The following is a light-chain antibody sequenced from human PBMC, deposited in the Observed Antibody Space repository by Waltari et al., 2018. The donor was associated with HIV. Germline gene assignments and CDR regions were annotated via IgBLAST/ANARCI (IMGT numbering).Light chain of an antibody. CDR3: QQYYDNPYT. Sequence: DFVMTQSPDSLTVSLGERATINCKSSPSVLYSSNNKNYLAWYQQKPGQPPKLLIYWASTRESGVPDRFSGSGSGTDFTLTINSLQAEDVAVYYCQQYYDNPYTFGQGTKLEI. J-gene: IGKJ2*01. CDR1: PSVLYSSNNKNY. CDR2: WAS. V-gene: IGKV4-1*01.